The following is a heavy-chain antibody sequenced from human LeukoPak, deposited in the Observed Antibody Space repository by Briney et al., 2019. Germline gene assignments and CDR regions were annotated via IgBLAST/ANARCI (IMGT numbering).Heavy chain of an antibody. CDR2: IYSSGST. V-gene: IGHV4-38-2*02. D-gene: IGHD3-10*01. J-gene: IGHJ3*02. CDR1: GYSISSGNY. CDR3: ARSDGYGLVGI. Sequence: PSETLSLTCTVSGYSISSGNYWGWIRQPPGQTLEWIGSIYSSGSTYYNPSLKSRVIILIDTAKNHVSLNLSSVTAADTAVYYCARSDGYGLVGIWGQGTMVTVSS.